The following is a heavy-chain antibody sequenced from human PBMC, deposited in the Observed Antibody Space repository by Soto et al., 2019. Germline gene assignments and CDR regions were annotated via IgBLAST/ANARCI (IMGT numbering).Heavy chain of an antibody. CDR3: LRDDIGVEIDY. V-gene: IGHV3-74*03. Sequence: GGSLRLSCAASGFTFSSYWMHWVHQTPEKGLVWVSHINSDGSHTTYADSVKGRFTISRDNAKNTLYLQMNSLRAEDTAVYYCLRDDIGVEIDYWGLGTLVPVSS. CDR2: INSDGSHT. CDR1: GFTFSSYW. J-gene: IGHJ4*02. D-gene: IGHD2-8*01.